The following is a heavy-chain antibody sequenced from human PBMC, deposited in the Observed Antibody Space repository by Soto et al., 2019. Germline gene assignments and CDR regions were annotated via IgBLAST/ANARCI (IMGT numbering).Heavy chain of an antibody. D-gene: IGHD3-9*01. J-gene: IGHJ4*02. CDR3: AKGGRAKYDILTGSPY. Sequence: GGSLRLSCAASGFTFDDYAMHWVRQTPGKGLEWVSGISWNSAITAYADSVKGRFTISRDNAKSSLYLQMSSLTDEDTALYYCAKGGRAKYDILTGSPYWGQGTLVT. CDR2: ISWNSAIT. V-gene: IGHV3-9*01. CDR1: GFTFDDYA.